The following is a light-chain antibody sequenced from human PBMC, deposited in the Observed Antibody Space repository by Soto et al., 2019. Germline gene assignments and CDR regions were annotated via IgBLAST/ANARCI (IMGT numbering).Light chain of an antibody. CDR1: NIGTKS. CDR2: RDN. Sequence: SYELTQPLSVSVALGQTARITCGGNNIGTKSVHWYQQKQGQAPVLVIYRDNNRPSGIPERFSGSNSRNTATLTISRAQAGDEADYSCQVWDSSTVVFGGGTKLTVL. CDR3: QVWDSSTVV. V-gene: IGLV3-9*01. J-gene: IGLJ2*01.